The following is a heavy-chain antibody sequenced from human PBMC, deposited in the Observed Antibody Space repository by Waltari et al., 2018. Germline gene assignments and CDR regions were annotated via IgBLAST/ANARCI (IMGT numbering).Heavy chain of an antibody. CDR3: ARLPTYYSGSGSYYPGYFDY. CDR2: IYYSGST. V-gene: IGHV4-39*01. Sequence: QLQLQESGPGLVKPSETLSLTCTVPGGSISSNSYYWGWIRQPPGKGLEWIGSIYYSGSTFYNPSLKSRVTISVDMSENQFSLKLSSVTAADTAVYYCARLPTYYSGSGSYYPGYFDYWGQGTLVTVSS. J-gene: IGHJ4*02. D-gene: IGHD3-10*01. CDR1: GGSISSNSYY.